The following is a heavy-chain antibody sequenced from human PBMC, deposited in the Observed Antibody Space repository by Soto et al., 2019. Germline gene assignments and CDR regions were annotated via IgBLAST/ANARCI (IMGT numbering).Heavy chain of an antibody. Sequence: ESGPTLVNPTQTLTLTCTFSGFSLRGNGMGVGWIRQPPGKALQWLAFIHWDDDKRYSPSLNNRLTVNKDTSKDTVVLTLTNVDPMDTATYYCGQSHCDYNCYGLHFQHWGQGALVTVSS. CDR3: GQSHCDYNCYGLHFQH. CDR2: IHWDDDK. CDR1: GFSLRGNGMG. J-gene: IGHJ1*01. V-gene: IGHV2-5*02. D-gene: IGHD3-10*01.